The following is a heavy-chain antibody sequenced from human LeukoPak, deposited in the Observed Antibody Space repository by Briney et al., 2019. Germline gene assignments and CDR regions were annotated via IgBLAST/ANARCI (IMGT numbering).Heavy chain of an antibody. D-gene: IGHD3-9*01. Sequence: SETLSLTCTVSGGSISSYYWSWIRQPPGKGLEWIGYIYYSGSTNYNPSLKSRVTISVDTSKNQFSLKLSSVTAADTAVYYCAKGKAETGLPYYYYMDVWGKGTTVTVSS. CDR3: AKGKAETGLPYYYYMDV. J-gene: IGHJ6*03. CDR2: IYYSGST. V-gene: IGHV4-59*12. CDR1: GGSISSYY.